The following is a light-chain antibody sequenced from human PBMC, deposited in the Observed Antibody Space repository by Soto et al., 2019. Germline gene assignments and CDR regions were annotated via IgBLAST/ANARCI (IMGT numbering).Light chain of an antibody. CDR2: GAS. CDR1: QSVSSN. Sequence: EIVMTQSPATLSVSPGEIATLSFSASQSVSSNLAWYQQKPGQAPRLLIYGASSRATGIPGRFSGSGSGTDFTLTISSLEPEDFAVYYCQQRNDWRRGTFGQGTRLEIK. J-gene: IGKJ5*01. CDR3: QQRNDWRRGT. V-gene: IGKV3D-15*01.